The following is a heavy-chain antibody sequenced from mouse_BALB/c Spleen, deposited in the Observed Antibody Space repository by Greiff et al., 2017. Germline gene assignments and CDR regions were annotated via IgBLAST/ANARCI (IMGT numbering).Heavy chain of an antibody. V-gene: IGHV1S56*01. CDR3: ARLGAQYFDY. Sequence: VQLQQSGPELVKPGASVRISCKASGYTFTSYYIHWVKQRPGQGLEWIGWIYPGNVNTKYNEKFKGKATLTADKSSSTAYMQLSSLTSEDSAVYFCARLGAQYFDYWGQGTTLTVSS. CDR2: IYPGNVNT. D-gene: IGHD1-3*01. J-gene: IGHJ2*01. CDR1: GYTFTSYY.